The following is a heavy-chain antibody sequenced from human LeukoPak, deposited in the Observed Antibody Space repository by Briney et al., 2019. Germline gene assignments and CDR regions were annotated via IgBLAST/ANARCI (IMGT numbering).Heavy chain of an antibody. CDR2: IYYSGST. CDR3: ARRTRLYDSSGLSHWYLDL. J-gene: IGHJ2*01. Sequence: PSETLSLTCTVSGDSISSSDYYWAWIRQPPGKGLEWISCIYYSGSTYYNPSLKSRVTMSVDTSKNQFSLKLSSVTAADTAVYYCARRTRLYDSSGLSHWYLDLWGRGTLVTVSS. V-gene: IGHV4-39*01. D-gene: IGHD3-22*01. CDR1: GDSISSSDYY.